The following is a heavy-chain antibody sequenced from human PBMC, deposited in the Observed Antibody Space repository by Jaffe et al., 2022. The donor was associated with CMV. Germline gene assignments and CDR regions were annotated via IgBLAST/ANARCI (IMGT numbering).Heavy chain of an antibody. V-gene: IGHV4-61*01. D-gene: IGHD3-22*01. CDR1: GGSVSSGSYY. Sequence: QVQLQESGPGLVKPSETLSLTCTVSGGSVSSGSYYWSWIRQPPGKGLEWIGYIYYSGSTNYNPSLKSRVTISVDTSKNQFSLKLSSVTAADTAVYYCTRTYYYDSSGYYYYYYGMDVWGQGTTVTVSS. CDR3: TRTYYYDSSGYYYYYYGMDV. J-gene: IGHJ6*02. CDR2: IYYSGST.